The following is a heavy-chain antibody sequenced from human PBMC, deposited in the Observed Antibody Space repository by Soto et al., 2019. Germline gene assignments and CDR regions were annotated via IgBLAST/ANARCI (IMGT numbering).Heavy chain of an antibody. D-gene: IGHD3-3*01. Sequence: PAETLSLTCTVSGGSVSSSTYYWGWIRQPPGKGLEWIGNIYDSGSTYYNPSLKSRVTISVDTSKNQFSLKLSSVTAADTAVYYCARRPRFWSAYPALASFQDWGQGTLVTVSS. CDR1: GGSVSSSTYY. V-gene: IGHV4-39*01. CDR2: IYDSGST. CDR3: ARRPRFWSAYPALASFQD. J-gene: IGHJ1*01.